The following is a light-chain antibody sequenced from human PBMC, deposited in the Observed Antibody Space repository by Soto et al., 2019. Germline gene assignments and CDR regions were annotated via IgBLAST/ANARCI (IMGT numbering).Light chain of an antibody. V-gene: IGLV2-14*03. J-gene: IGLJ3*02. Sequence: QSALTQPASVSGSPGQSITISCTGASSDIGEYSYVSWYQYHPGQAPKLIIYDVSSRPSGVSNRFSGSKSGNTASLTISGLQAEDEADYYCSSFTGSDTLVVFGGGTKVTVL. CDR3: SSFTGSDTLVV. CDR2: DVS. CDR1: SSDIGEYSY.